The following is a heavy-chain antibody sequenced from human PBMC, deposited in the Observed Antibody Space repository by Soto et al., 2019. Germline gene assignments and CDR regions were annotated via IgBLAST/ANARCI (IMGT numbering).Heavy chain of an antibody. Sequence: EVQLVESGGGLVQPGGSLRLSCAASGFTFSSYSMNWVRQAPGKGLEWVSYISSSSSTIYYADSVKGRFTISRDNAKNSLYLQMNSLRDEDTAVYYCARDVWLPYYYGMDVWGQGTTVTVSS. CDR1: GFTFSSYS. J-gene: IGHJ6*02. D-gene: IGHD5-18*01. CDR2: ISSSSSTI. V-gene: IGHV3-48*02. CDR3: ARDVWLPYYYGMDV.